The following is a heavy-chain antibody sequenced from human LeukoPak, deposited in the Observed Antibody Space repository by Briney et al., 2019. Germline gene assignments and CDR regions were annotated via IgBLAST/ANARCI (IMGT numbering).Heavy chain of an antibody. CDR3: ARDSGFDWLSFDY. D-gene: IGHD3-9*01. CDR2: FSYDGINK. CDR1: GFIFSSYA. J-gene: IGHJ4*02. Sequence: GGSLRLSCAASGFIFSSYAMYWVRQAPGKGLEWVAIFSYDGINKYYADSVKGRFTISRDNAKNSLYLQMNSLRVEDMAVYYCARDSGFDWLSFDYWGQGTLVTVSS. V-gene: IGHV3-30*04.